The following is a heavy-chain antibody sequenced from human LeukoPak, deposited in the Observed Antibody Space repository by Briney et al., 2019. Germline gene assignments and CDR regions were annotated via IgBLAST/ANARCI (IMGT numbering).Heavy chain of an antibody. CDR2: IKPDGSAQ. Sequence: GGSLRISCAASGFTFSNYWMTWVRQAPGKGLEWVANIKPDGSAQYYADSVRGRFTISRDSAKNSVSLQMNSLRAEDTAVYHCARPYGSGWSGLEHWGRGTLVTVSS. J-gene: IGHJ4*02. CDR3: ARPYGSGWSGLEH. D-gene: IGHD6-19*01. V-gene: IGHV3-7*01. CDR1: GFTFSNYW.